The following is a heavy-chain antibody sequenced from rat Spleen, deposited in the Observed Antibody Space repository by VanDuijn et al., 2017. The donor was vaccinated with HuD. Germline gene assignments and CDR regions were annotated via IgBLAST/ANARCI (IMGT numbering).Heavy chain of an antibody. CDR3: ARQLREASGVMDA. D-gene: IGHD4-3*01. J-gene: IGHJ4*01. CDR1: GFSLTTHH. Sequence: QVRLKESGPGLVQPSQTLSLTCTVSGFSLTTHHVSWVRQPPGKSLVWMGIIWAGGGTNYNSAVKSRLSISRDTSKSQVLLKMNSLQPEYTGTYYCARQLREASGVMDAWCQGASVTVSS. CDR2: IWAGGGT. V-gene: IGHV2-72*01.